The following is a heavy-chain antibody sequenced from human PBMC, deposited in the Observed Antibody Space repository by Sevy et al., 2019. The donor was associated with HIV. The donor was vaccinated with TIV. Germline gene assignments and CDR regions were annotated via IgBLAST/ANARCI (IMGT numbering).Heavy chain of an antibody. V-gene: IGHV3-9*01. CDR2: ISWNSGSI. CDR3: AKSPRYYILTGSFDP. CDR1: GFTFDDYA. J-gene: IGHJ5*02. Sequence: GGSLRLSCAASGFTFDDYAMHWVRQAPGKGLEWVSGISWNSGSIGYADSVKGRFTISRDNAKNSLYLQMNSLRAEDTALYYCAKSPRYYILTGSFDPWGQGTLVTVSS. D-gene: IGHD3-9*01.